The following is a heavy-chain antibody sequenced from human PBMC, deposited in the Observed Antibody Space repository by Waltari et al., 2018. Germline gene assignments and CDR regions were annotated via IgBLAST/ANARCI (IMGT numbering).Heavy chain of an antibody. CDR2: INYGRST. CDR3: GRLYGSGSYAVAFDI. Sequence: HLQLQESGPGLVKPSETLSLTCTISGGSLSTSTYFWGWIHQPPGKGLEWIASINYGRSTYYNPSLKSPVTISLDTSKNQFSLKLSSVTAADTAVYYCGRLYGSGSYAVAFDIWGQGTMVTVSS. CDR1: GGSLSTSTYF. D-gene: IGHD3-10*01. V-gene: IGHV4-39*01. J-gene: IGHJ3*02.